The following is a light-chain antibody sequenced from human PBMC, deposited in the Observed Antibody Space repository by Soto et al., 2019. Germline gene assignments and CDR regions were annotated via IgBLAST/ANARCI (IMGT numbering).Light chain of an antibody. J-gene: IGLJ1*01. Sequence: QSVLTQPRSVSGSPGRSVTISCTGPTIDDGTSNYVSWYQQHPGKVPKLMIYDVSERPSGVPDRFSGSKSGNTASLTISGLQPEDEADYYCCSYAVTFYVFGTGTKVTVL. CDR1: TIDDGTSNY. V-gene: IGLV2-11*01. CDR2: DVS. CDR3: CSYAVTFYV.